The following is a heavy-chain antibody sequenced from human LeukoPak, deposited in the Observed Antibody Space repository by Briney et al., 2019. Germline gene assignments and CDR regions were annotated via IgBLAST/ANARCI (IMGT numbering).Heavy chain of an antibody. CDR3: ARHRGYSYGVDY. CDR2: INHSGST. J-gene: IGHJ4*02. CDR1: GGSFSGYY. Sequence: SETLSLTCAVYGGSFSGYYWSWIRQPPGKGLEWIGEINHSGSTNYNPSLKSRVTISVDTSKNQFSLKLSPVTAADTAVYYCARHRGYSYGVDYWGQGTLVTVSS. D-gene: IGHD5-18*01. V-gene: IGHV4-34*01.